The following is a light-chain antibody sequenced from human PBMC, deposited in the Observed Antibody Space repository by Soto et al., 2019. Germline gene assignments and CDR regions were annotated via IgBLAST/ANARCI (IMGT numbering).Light chain of an antibody. CDR3: QQYDNPPPYT. V-gene: IGKV1-33*01. CDR2: DAS. J-gene: IGKJ2*01. Sequence: DIQMTQSPSSLSASVGDRVTITCQASQDISNYLNWYQQKPGKAPKLLIYDASNLETGVPSRFSGSGSWTDFTFPISSPPPEDISTYYCQQYDNPPPYTFGQGTKLEIK. CDR1: QDISNY.